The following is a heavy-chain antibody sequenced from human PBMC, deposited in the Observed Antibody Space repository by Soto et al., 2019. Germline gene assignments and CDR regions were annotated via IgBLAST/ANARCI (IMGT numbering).Heavy chain of an antibody. D-gene: IGHD2-8*01. CDR2: ISYDGSNK. J-gene: IGHJ4*02. CDR1: GFAFSSYG. V-gene: IGHV3-30*18. Sequence: GGSLRLSCAASGFAFSSYGMHWVRQAPGKGLEWVAVISYDGSNKYYADSVKGRFTISRDNSKNTLYLQMNSLRAEDTAVYYCANVLRLDYWGQGTLVTVSS. CDR3: ANVLRLDY.